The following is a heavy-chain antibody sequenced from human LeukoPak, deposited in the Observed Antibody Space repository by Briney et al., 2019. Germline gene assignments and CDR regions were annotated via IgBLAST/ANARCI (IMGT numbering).Heavy chain of an antibody. Sequence: GGSLRLSCAASGFSFTNSWMNWVRQAPGKGLEWVSSISSSSSYIYYADSVKGRFTISRDNAKNSLYLQMNSLRAEDTAVYYCARDSSSWYGDYWGQGTLVTVSS. V-gene: IGHV3-21*01. D-gene: IGHD6-13*01. CDR1: GFSFTNSW. CDR3: ARDSSSWYGDY. CDR2: ISSSSSYI. J-gene: IGHJ4*02.